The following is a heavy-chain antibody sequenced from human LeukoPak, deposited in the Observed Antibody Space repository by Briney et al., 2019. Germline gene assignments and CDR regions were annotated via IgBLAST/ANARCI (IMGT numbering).Heavy chain of an antibody. CDR1: GYTFTSYG. CDR3: ARDHCSGGSCCRSPTDY. V-gene: IGHV1-18*01. Sequence: ASVKVSCKASGYTFTSYGISWVRQAPGQGLEWMGWISAYNGNTNYAQKLQGRVTMTTDTSTSTAYMELRSLRSDDTAVYYCARDHCSGGSCCRSPTDYWGQGTLVTVSS. J-gene: IGHJ4*02. CDR2: ISAYNGNT. D-gene: IGHD2-15*01.